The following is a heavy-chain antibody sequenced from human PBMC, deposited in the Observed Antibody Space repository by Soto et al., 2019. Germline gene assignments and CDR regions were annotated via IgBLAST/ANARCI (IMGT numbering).Heavy chain of an antibody. D-gene: IGHD3-9*01. CDR3: ARIRLQLRYFDWLPNYYYYYGMDV. Sequence: SCPTLVNPTQTLTLTCTFSGFSLSTSGMCVSWIRQPPGKALEWLALIDWDDDKYYSTSLKTRLTISKDTSKNQVVLTMTNMDPVDTATYYCARIRLQLRYFDWLPNYYYYYGMDVWGQGTTVTVSS. V-gene: IGHV2-70*01. CDR2: IDWDDDK. J-gene: IGHJ6*02. CDR1: GFSLSTSGMC.